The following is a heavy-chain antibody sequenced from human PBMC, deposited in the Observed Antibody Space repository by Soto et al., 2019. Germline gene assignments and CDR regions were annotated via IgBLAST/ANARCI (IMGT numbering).Heavy chain of an antibody. D-gene: IGHD2-2*01. CDR2: IYPGDSDT. J-gene: IGHJ4*02. Sequence: PGESLKISCRGSGYTFSSSWIGWVRQMPGKGLEWMGIIYPGDSDTRYSPSFQGQVTISADKSTNTAYLQWSSLKASDTAMYYCARDYCSGTTCYELDYWGQGTQVTVSS. CDR3: ARDYCSGTTCYELDY. CDR1: GYTFSSSW. V-gene: IGHV5-51*01.